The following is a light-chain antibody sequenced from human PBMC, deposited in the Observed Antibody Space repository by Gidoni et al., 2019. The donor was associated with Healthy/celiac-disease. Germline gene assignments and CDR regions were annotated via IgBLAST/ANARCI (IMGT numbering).Light chain of an antibody. CDR1: SSDVGGYNY. J-gene: IGLJ1*01. CDR2: EVS. V-gene: IGLV2-14*01. Sequence: SALPHPASVSGSPGPSITISCTGTSSDVGGYNYVSWYHQHPGKAPKRMIYEVSNRPSGVSNRFSGSKSGNTASLTISGLQAEDEAEDYCSSYTSSSTPLYVFGTGTKVTVL. CDR3: SSYTSSSTPLYV.